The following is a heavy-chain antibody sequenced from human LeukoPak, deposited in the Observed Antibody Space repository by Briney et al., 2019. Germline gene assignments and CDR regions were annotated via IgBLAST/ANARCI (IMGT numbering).Heavy chain of an antibody. CDR2: MNPNSGNT. V-gene: IGHV1-8*01. Sequence: GASVKVSCKASGYTFTSYDINWVRQATGQGLEWMGWMNPNSGNTGYAQKFQGRVTMTRNTSISTAYMELSSLRSEDTAVYYCARGTREGTIFGVVTIRRYYYGMDVWGQGTTVTVSS. J-gene: IGHJ6*02. D-gene: IGHD3-3*01. CDR3: ARGTREGTIFGVVTIRRYYYGMDV. CDR1: GYTFTSYD.